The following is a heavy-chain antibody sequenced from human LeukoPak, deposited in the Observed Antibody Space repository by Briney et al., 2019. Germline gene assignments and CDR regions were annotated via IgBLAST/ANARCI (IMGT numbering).Heavy chain of an antibody. CDR3: ARAAFYCSSTSCNIKVVDY. Sequence: SETLSLTCTVSGGSISSYYWSWIRQPPGKGLEWIGYIYYSGSTNYNPSLKSRVTISVDTSKNQFSLKLSSVTAADTAVYYCARAAFYCSSTSCNIKVVDYWGRGTLVTVSS. D-gene: IGHD2-2*02. CDR2: IYYSGST. J-gene: IGHJ4*02. CDR1: GGSISSYY. V-gene: IGHV4-59*01.